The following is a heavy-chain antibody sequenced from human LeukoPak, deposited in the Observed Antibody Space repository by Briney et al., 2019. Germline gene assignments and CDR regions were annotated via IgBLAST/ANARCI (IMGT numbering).Heavy chain of an antibody. J-gene: IGHJ4*02. D-gene: IGHD6-13*01. CDR3: VKVSGMYSSSWPTDI. Sequence: GGSLRLSCAASGFTFSSYAMSWVRQAPGKGLEWVSTITGSGSSTYYADSMKGRFTISRDKSMNTLFLQMSSLRAEGTAVYYCVKVSGMYSSSWPTDIWGQGTLVTVSS. CDR1: GFTFSSYA. CDR2: ITGSGSST. V-gene: IGHV3-23*01.